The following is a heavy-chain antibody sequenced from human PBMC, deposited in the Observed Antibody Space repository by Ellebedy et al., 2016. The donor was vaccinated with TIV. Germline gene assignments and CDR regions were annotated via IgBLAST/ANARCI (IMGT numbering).Heavy chain of an antibody. CDR3: ARATHDILTGYYLVDY. D-gene: IGHD3-9*01. Sequence: ASVKVSCXASGYTFTSYGISWVRQAPGQGLEWMGWISAYNGNTNYAQKLQGRVTMTTDTSTSTAYMELRSLRSDDTAVYYCARATHDILTGYYLVDYWGQGTLVTVSS. CDR1: GYTFTSYG. J-gene: IGHJ4*02. CDR2: ISAYNGNT. V-gene: IGHV1-18*01.